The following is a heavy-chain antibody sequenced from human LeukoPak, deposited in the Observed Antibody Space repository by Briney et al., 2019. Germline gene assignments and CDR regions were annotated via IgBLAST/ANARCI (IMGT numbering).Heavy chain of an antibody. CDR2: IRSSSSTI. V-gene: IGHV3-48*04. CDR1: GFSFSSYS. D-gene: IGHD1-26*01. CDR3: ARDDGSYYEY. Sequence: GGSLRLSCTASGFSFSSYSMNWVRQAPGKGLEWISYIRSSSSTIFYADSVRGRFTISRDNAKNSLYLQMNSLRAEDTAVYYCARDDGSYYEYWGQGTVVTVSS. J-gene: IGHJ4*02.